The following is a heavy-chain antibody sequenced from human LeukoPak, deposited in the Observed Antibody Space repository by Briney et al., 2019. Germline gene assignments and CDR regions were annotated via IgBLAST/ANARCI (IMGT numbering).Heavy chain of an antibody. CDR2: IWYDGSKK. D-gene: IGHD3-22*01. CDR1: GFTFSTYG. V-gene: IGHV3-33*01. CDR3: ARAQDYDSSGYVDGFDI. Sequence: PGRPLRLSCAASGFTFSTYGMHWVRQAPGKGLEWVAVIWYDGSKKHYADSVKGRFTISRDNSKNTLYLQMNSLRAEDTAVYYCARAQDYDSSGYVDGFDIWGQGTMVTVSS. J-gene: IGHJ3*02.